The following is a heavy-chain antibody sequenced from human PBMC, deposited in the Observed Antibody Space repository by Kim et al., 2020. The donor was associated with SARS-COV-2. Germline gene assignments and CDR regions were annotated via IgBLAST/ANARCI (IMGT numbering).Heavy chain of an antibody. J-gene: IGHJ4*02. CDR2: IYYSGST. D-gene: IGHD5-12*01. CDR3: ARASVWWLEIDY. CDR1: GGSISSYY. V-gene: IGHV4-59*01. Sequence: SETLSLTCTVSGGSISSYYWSWIRQPPGKGLEWIGYIYYSGSTNYNPSLKSRVTISVDTSKNQFSLKLSSVTAADTAVYYCARASVWWLEIDYWGQGTLVTVSS.